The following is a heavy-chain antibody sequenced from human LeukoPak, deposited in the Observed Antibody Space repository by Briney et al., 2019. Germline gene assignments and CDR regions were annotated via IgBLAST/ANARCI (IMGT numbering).Heavy chain of an antibody. J-gene: IGHJ3*02. CDR3: ARDRLSQLRYFDWLPHLDAFDI. CDR2: ISISGGST. V-gene: IGHV3-23*01. CDR1: GFTFSNYG. D-gene: IGHD3-9*01. Sequence: GGSLRLSCAASGFTFSNYGMSWVRQAPGKGLEWVSVISISGGSTYYADSVKGRFTIPRDNSKNTLYLKMNSLRAEDTAVYYCARDRLSQLRYFDWLPHLDAFDIWGQGTMVTVSS.